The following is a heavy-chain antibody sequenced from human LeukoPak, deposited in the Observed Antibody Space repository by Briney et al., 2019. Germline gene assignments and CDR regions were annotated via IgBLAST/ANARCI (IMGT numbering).Heavy chain of an antibody. V-gene: IGHV3-53*01. CDR1: GFTFSSYA. Sequence: GGSLRLSCAASGFTFSSYAMTWVRQAPGKGLEWVSALYTGGSTYYADSVKGRFTISRDSSKNTLYLQMNSLRAEDTAVYYCVRDSSGWSDYFDYWGQGTLVTVSS. D-gene: IGHD6-19*01. CDR3: VRDSSGWSDYFDY. J-gene: IGHJ4*02. CDR2: LYTGGST.